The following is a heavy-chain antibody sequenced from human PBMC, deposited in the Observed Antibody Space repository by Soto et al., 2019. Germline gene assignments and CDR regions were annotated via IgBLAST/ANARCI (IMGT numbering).Heavy chain of an antibody. CDR2: IKYDGSET. J-gene: IGHJ4*02. D-gene: IGHD6-19*01. V-gene: IGHV3-7*01. CDR3: ARYSSAWGL. Sequence: LGLSCAASGFTFSTYLMSWVRQAPGKGLEWVANIKYDGSETYYVDSVKGRFTISRDNAKNSLYLQMNSLRGEDTAVYYCARYSSAWGLWGQGTLVTVSS. CDR1: GFTFSTYL.